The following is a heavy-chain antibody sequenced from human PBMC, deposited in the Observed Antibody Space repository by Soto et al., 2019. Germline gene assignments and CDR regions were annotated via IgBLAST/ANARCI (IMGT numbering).Heavy chain of an antibody. Sequence: PWGALALSCASSGFTFSSYGMNWVRQAPGKGLEWVAVLWYDGSNKYYGDSVKGRFTISRDNSKNTLYRQMKSLRAEDTAVYYCARDLQPAGLCYYYGMDDWGHGTTVTVSS. V-gene: IGHV3-33*01. J-gene: IGHJ6*01. CDR3: ARDLQPAGLCYYYGMDD. D-gene: IGHD2-2*01. CDR2: LWYDGSNK. CDR1: GFTFSSYG.